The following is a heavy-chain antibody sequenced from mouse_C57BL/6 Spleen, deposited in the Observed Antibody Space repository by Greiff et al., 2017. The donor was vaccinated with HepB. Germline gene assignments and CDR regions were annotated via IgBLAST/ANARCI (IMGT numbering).Heavy chain of an antibody. CDR1: GFTFSDYG. V-gene: IGHV5-17*01. D-gene: IGHD1-1*01. CDR3: ASGRTGSYAMDY. Sequence: EVMLVESGGGLVKPGGSLKLSCAASGFTFSDYGMHWVRQAPEKGLEWVAYISSGSSTIYYADTVKGRFTISRDNAKNTLFLQMTSLRSEDTAMYYCASGRTGSYAMDYWGQGTSVTVSS. CDR2: ISSGSSTI. J-gene: IGHJ4*01.